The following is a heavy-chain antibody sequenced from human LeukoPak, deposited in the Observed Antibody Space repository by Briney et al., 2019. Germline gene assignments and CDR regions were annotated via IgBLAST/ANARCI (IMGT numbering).Heavy chain of an antibody. Sequence: SETLSLTCTVSGGSISSYYWSWIRQPPGKGLEWIGEIYHSGSTNYNPSLKSRVTISVDKSKNQFSLKLSSVTAADTAVYYCARKRFFPKILFDYWGQGTLVTVSS. CDR3: ARKRFFPKILFDY. V-gene: IGHV4-59*12. CDR1: GGSISSYY. D-gene: IGHD2/OR15-2a*01. J-gene: IGHJ4*02. CDR2: IYHSGST.